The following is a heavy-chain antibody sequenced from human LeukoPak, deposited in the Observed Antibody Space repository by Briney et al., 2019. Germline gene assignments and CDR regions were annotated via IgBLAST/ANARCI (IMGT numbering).Heavy chain of an antibody. CDR3: ARGRQDVTMIVVDMTAVSYYLDV. CDR1: GGSFSGYY. J-gene: IGHJ6*03. D-gene: IGHD3-22*01. Sequence: SETLSLTCAVYGGSFSGYYWTWIRQTPEKGLEWIGEMNTSGSTNYNPSLKSGVTISVDTSKNQFSLELSSVTAADTAVYYCARGRQDVTMIVVDMTAVSYYLDVWGKGTTVTVS. CDR2: MNTSGST. V-gene: IGHV4-34*01.